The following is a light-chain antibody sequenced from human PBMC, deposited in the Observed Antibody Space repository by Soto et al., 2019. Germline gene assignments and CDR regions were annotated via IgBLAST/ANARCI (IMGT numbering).Light chain of an antibody. V-gene: IGKV1-5*01. Sequence: DIQMTQSPSTLSASVGDRVTITCRASQSISSWLAWYQQKPGKAPKLLIYGASSLESGVPSRFSGSGSGTEFTLTISSLQPGDFATYYCQQYNSYWTFGQGTKVDIK. J-gene: IGKJ1*01. CDR3: QQYNSYWT. CDR2: GAS. CDR1: QSISSW.